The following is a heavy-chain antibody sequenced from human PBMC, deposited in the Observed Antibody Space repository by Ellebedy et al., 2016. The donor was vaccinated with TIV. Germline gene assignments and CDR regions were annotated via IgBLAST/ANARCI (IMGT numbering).Heavy chain of an antibody. Sequence: GESLKISCAASGFTFSSYWIHWVRQAPGKGLVWVSHITDDGSTTSYADSVRGRFTISRDNAKNTLYLHMNNLGAEDTAVYYCARGGGLSTPLDHWGQGTLVTVSS. CDR1: GFTFSSYW. J-gene: IGHJ4*02. CDR3: ARGGGLSTPLDH. V-gene: IGHV3-74*01. CDR2: ITDDGSTT. D-gene: IGHD4-23*01.